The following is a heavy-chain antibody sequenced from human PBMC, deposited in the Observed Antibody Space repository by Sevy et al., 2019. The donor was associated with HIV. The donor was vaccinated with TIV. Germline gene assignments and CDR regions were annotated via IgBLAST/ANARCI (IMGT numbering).Heavy chain of an antibody. Sequence: ASVKVSCKASGGIFSSFAVSWVRQAPGQGLEWMGGVIPIFGTTNYAQKFQGRVTITADESTNTAYMELSSLRSEDTAVYYCARLRDGYNAGFDYLGQGTLVTVSS. D-gene: IGHD5-12*01. J-gene: IGHJ4*02. CDR3: ARLRDGYNAGFDY. CDR1: GGIFSSFA. V-gene: IGHV1-69*13. CDR2: VIPIFGTT.